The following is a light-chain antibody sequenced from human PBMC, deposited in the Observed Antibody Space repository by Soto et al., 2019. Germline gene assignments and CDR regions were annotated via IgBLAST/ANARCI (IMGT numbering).Light chain of an antibody. CDR2: DVT. J-gene: IGLJ2*01. Sequence: QSALTQPASVSGSPGQSITISCSGTPSDIGAYNYVSWYQHLPGKAPKVIIYDVTNRPSGVSSRFSGSKSGTTASLTISGLQAADDANYYCGSYTISSTLMIFGGGTKLTVL. V-gene: IGLV2-14*03. CDR3: GSYTISSTLMI. CDR1: PSDIGAYNY.